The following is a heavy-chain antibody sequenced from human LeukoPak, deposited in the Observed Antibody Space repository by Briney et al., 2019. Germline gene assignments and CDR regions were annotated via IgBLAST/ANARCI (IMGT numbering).Heavy chain of an antibody. CDR2: ISGSGGST. V-gene: IGHV3-23*01. J-gene: IGHJ4*02. CDR1: GFTFSSYD. Sequence: PGGSLRLSCAASGFTFSSYDMSWVRQAPGKGLEWVSAISGSGGSTYYADSVKGRFTISRDNSKNTLYLQMDSLRAEDTAVYYCAKEARGYDYGDYFDYWGQGTLATVSS. CDR3: AKEARGYDYGDYFDY. D-gene: IGHD5-12*01.